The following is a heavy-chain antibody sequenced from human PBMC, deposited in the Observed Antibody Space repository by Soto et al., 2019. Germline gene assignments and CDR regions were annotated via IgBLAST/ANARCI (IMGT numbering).Heavy chain of an antibody. CDR3: ARVERGTATTVVDAFDI. J-gene: IGHJ3*02. CDR2: MSHRGGT. CDR1: GGSVNSGNYY. V-gene: IGHV4-34*01. D-gene: IGHD1-1*01. Sequence: QVQLQQWGAGLLKPSETLSLTCAVYGGSVNSGNYYWSWIRQPPGTGLEWIGEMSHRGGTHFNPSLKSRVTISVDTSKNQFSLKMSSVTAADTALYYCARVERGTATTVVDAFDIWGPGTLVTVSS.